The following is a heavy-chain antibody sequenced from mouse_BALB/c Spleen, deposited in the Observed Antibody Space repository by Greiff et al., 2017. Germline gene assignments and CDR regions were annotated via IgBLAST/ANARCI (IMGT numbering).Heavy chain of an antibody. CDR1: GYTFTDYN. V-gene: IGHV1S29*02. J-gene: IGHJ3*01. D-gene: IGHD2-14*01. CDR2: IYPYNGGT. CDR3: ARSGDYRYPFAY. Sequence: VQLQQSGPELVKPGASVKISCKASGYTFTDYNMHWVKQSHGKSLEWIGYIYPYNGGTGYNQKFKSKATLTVDNSSSTAYMELRSLTSEDSAVYYCARSGDYRYPFAYWGQGTLVTVSA.